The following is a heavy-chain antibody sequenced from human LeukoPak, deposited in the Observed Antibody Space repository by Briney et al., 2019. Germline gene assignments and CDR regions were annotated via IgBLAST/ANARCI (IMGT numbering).Heavy chain of an antibody. CDR2: INPNSGGT. V-gene: IGHV1-2*06. J-gene: IGHJ4*02. D-gene: IGHD6-19*01. CDR3: ARYSSGWYSGDY. CDR1: GYTFTGYY. Sequence: ASVKVSCKASGYTFTGYYMHWVRQAPGQGLEWMGRINPNSGGTNYAQKFQGRVTMTRDTSISTAYMELSRLRSDDTAVYYCARYSSGWYSGDYWVQGTLVTVSS.